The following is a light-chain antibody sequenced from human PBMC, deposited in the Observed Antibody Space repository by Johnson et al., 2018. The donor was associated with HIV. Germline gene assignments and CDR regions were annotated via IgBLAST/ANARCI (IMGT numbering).Light chain of an antibody. CDR3: GAWDNSLSGTSYV. J-gene: IGLJ1*01. CDR2: ESN. V-gene: IGLV1-51*02. Sequence: QSVLTQPPSVSAAPGQKVTISCSGSSSNIGNNYVSWYQHLPGTAPKLLIYESNRRPSGIPDRFSASKSGTSATLGIPGLQTGDEADYYLGAWDNSLSGTSYVFGTGTKVTVL. CDR1: SSNIGNNY.